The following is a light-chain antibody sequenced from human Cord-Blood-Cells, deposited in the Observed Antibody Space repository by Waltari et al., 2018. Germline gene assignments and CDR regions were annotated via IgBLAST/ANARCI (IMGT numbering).Light chain of an antibody. Sequence: QSALTQPASVSGSPGQSITISCTGTSSDGGCYNYVPWYQQHPGKAPKLMIYDVSNRPSGVSNRFSGSKSGNTASLTISGLQAEDEADYYCSSYTSSSNVVFGGGTKLTVL. CDR1: SSDGGCYNY. J-gene: IGLJ2*01. CDR3: SSYTSSSNVV. CDR2: DVS. V-gene: IGLV2-14*01.